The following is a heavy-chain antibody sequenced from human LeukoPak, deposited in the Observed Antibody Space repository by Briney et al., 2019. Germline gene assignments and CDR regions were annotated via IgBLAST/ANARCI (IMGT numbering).Heavy chain of an antibody. Sequence: GGSLRLSCAASGFSFSSYAMSWVRQAPGKGLEWVSGLSGSGDSTYYADSVKGRFTISRDNCRNTLYLHMNSLRAEDTAVYYCAKRRGATTGYFDYWGQGTLVTVSS. V-gene: IGHV3-23*01. D-gene: IGHD4-17*01. CDR2: LSGSGDST. J-gene: IGHJ4*02. CDR1: GFSFSSYA. CDR3: AKRRGATTGYFDY.